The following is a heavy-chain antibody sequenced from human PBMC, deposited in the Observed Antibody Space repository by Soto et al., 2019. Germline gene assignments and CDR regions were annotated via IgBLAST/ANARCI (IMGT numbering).Heavy chain of an antibody. CDR2: INAGNGNT. J-gene: IGHJ6*02. Sequence: GASVKVSCKASGYTFTSYAMHWVRQAPGQRLEWMGWINAGNGNTKYSQKFQGRVTITRDTSASTAYMELSSLRSEDTAVYYCAGPGKYYGSGPLHAQLHYYYYYGMDVWGQGTTVTVSS. V-gene: IGHV1-3*01. CDR1: GYTFTSYA. CDR3: AGPGKYYGSGPLHAQLHYYYYYGMDV. D-gene: IGHD3-10*01.